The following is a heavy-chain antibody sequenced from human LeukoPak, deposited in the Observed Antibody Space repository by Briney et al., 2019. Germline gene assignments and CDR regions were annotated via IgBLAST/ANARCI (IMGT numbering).Heavy chain of an antibody. D-gene: IGHD3-22*01. Sequence: ASVKVSCKASGYTFTSYGISWVRQAPGQGLEWMGWISAYNGNTNYAQKFQGRVTMTRDMSTSTVYMELSSLRSEDTAVYYCARVRHYYDSSGYTYYFDYWGQGTLVTVSS. J-gene: IGHJ4*02. V-gene: IGHV1-18*01. CDR3: ARVRHYYDSSGYTYYFDY. CDR1: GYTFTSYG. CDR2: ISAYNGNT.